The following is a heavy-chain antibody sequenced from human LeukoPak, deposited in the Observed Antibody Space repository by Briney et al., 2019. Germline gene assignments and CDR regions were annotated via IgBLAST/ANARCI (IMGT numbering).Heavy chain of an antibody. CDR1: GGTFSSYT. V-gene: IGHV1-69*10. J-gene: IGHJ4*02. Sequence: GASVKVSCKASGGTFSSYTISWVRQAPGQGLEWMGGIFPILGIANYAQKFQGRVTITADKSTSTAYMELSSLRSEDTAVYYCASDGGGCSGGSCYADYWGQGTLVTVSS. CDR3: ASDGGGCSGGSCYADY. CDR2: IFPILGIA. D-gene: IGHD2-15*01.